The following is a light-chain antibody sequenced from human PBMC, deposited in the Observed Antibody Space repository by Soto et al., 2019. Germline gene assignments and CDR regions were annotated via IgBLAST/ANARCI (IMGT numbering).Light chain of an antibody. V-gene: IGKV2-28*01. CDR2: LGS. CDR1: QSLLHSNGYNY. J-gene: IGKJ4*01. CDR3: MQDLQTP. Sequence: DIVMTQSPLSLPVTPGEPASISCRSSQSLLHSNGYNYLDWYLQKPGQSPQLLIYLGSNRASGVPDRFSGSGSGTDFTLKISRVEAEDVGVYYCMQDLQTPFGGGTKVEIK.